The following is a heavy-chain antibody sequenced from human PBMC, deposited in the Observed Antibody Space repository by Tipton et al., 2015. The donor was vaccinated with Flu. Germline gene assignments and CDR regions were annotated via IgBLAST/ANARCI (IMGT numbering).Heavy chain of an antibody. D-gene: IGHD2-8*02. J-gene: IGHJ4*02. CDR1: GYSISSYY. CDR3: ARDTVSFPRVFDY. Sequence: LRLSCAVSGYSISSYYWGWIRQPPGKGLEWIGSIYYSGTTNYNPSLKSRGTISLDTSKSQCSLKLRSVTAADTAVYFCARDTVSFPRVFDYWGQGTLVAVSS. CDR2: IYYSGTT. V-gene: IGHV4-59*01.